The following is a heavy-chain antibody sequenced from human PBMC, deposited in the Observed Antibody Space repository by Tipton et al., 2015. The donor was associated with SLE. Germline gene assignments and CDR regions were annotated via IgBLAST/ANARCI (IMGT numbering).Heavy chain of an antibody. D-gene: IGHD2-15*01. CDR3: AGAWQGYCSGGTCYVLDY. CDR2: IPNRETT. V-gene: IGHV4-59*11. J-gene: IGHJ4*02. CDR1: GGFLSSHY. Sequence: TLSLTCTVPGGFLSSHYWSWIRQAPRKGMGWIGSIPNRETTSYNPSLNSRVTIPLDTSKNQFSLKLRTVTAADTAVFYCAGAWQGYCSGGTCYVLDYWGQGTLVTVSS.